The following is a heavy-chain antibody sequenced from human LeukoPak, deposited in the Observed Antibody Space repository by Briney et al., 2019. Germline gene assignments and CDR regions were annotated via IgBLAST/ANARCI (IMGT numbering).Heavy chain of an antibody. D-gene: IGHD5-24*01. J-gene: IGHJ4*02. CDR2: INWNGGST. CDR1: GFTFDDYG. Sequence: GGSLRLSCAASGFTFDDYGMSRVRQAPGKGLGCVSSINWNGGSTGYADSVKGRFTISRDNAKNSLYLQMNSLRAEDTALYYCARGIDGYSFDYWGQGTLVTVSS. V-gene: IGHV3-20*04. CDR3: ARGIDGYSFDY.